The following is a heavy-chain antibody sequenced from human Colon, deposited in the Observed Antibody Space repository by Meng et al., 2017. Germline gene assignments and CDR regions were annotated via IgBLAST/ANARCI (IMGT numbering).Heavy chain of an antibody. J-gene: IGHJ4*02. D-gene: IGHD1-26*01. Sequence: SGPTLVKPTQTLTLTCTFSGFSLSASGVGVGWIRQPPGKALEWLAHIYWDDDKRYSPSLRSRLTVTKDTSKNQVVLTMTNMDPVDTATYYCAQRNSGSYYHWGQGTLVTVSS. CDR1: GFSLSASGVG. V-gene: IGHV2-5*02. CDR2: IYWDDDK. CDR3: AQRNSGSYYH.